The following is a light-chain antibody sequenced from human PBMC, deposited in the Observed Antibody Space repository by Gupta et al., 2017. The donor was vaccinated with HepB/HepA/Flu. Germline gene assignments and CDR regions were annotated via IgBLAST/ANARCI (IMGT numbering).Light chain of an antibody. V-gene: IGKV1-39*01. CDR3: QQNYRTPKT. CDR2: DAT. CDR1: QSISSS. J-gene: IGKJ1*01. Sequence: DIQMPQSPSSLSAPVGDRVTITCRASQSISSSLNWYQQRPGKAPKLLIYDATTLQSGVPSRFSGSGSGTDFSLSIVSLQPEDFVTYYCQQNYRTPKTFGQGTRVEVK.